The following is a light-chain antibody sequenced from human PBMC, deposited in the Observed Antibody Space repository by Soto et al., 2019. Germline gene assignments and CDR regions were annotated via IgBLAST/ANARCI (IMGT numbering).Light chain of an antibody. Sequence: DRVTITCRASQNINNWIAWYQQKPGKAPKFLIYDASTLESGVPSRFSGSGFGTEFSLTISSLQPDDFGSYYCQHMRTFGKGTKVDIK. CDR1: QNINNW. CDR3: QHMRT. J-gene: IGKJ1*01. CDR2: DAS. V-gene: IGKV1-5*01.